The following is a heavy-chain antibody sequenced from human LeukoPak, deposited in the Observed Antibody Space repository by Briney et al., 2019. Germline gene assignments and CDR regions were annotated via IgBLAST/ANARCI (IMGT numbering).Heavy chain of an antibody. Sequence: ASVKVSCKAPGYTFTGYYMHWVRQAPGQGLEWMGWINPNSGGTNYAQKFQGRVTMTRDTSISTAYMELSRLRSDDTAVYYCARDLLPMTKAGVVNDWGQGSLVIVSA. D-gene: IGHD3-3*01. CDR2: INPNSGGT. V-gene: IGHV1-2*02. CDR3: ARDLLPMTKAGVVND. J-gene: IGHJ4*02. CDR1: GYTFTGYY.